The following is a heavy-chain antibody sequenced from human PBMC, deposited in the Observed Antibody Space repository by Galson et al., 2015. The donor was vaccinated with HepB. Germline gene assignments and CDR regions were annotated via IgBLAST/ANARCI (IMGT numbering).Heavy chain of an antibody. CDR3: AREDSSGWYGVGN. J-gene: IGHJ4*02. D-gene: IGHD6-19*01. V-gene: IGHV6-1*01. CDR1: GDSVTSTSAA. CDR2: TYYRSKWYN. Sequence: CAISGDSVTSTSAAWNWIRQSPSRGLEWLGRTYYRSKWYNDYAVSVKSRLIMNSDTSKNHLSLQLKSVTPEDTAVHYCAREDSSGWYGVGNWGQGTLVTVSS.